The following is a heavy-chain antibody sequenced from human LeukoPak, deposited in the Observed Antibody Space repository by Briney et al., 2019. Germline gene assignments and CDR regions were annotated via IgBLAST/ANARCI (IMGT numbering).Heavy chain of an antibody. D-gene: IGHD1-26*01. J-gene: IGHJ4*02. CDR3: ARRYLTIYTSGFDY. CDR2: LIPIFGTA. Sequence: SSVKVSCKASGGTFSSYAISWVRQAPGQGLEWMGGLIPIFGTANYAQKFQGRVTITADESTSTAYMELSSLRAENTGVYYCARRYLTIYTSGFDYWGQGALVTVSS. CDR1: GGTFSSYA. V-gene: IGHV1-69*13.